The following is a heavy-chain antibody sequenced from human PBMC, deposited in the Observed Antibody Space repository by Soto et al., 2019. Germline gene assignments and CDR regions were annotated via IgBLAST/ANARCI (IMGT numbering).Heavy chain of an antibody. Sequence: ASVKVSFKASGYTFTSYGISWVRQAPGQGLEWMGWISAYNGNTNYAQKLQGRVTMTTDTSTSTAYMELRSLRSDDTAVYYCARDSDDIVVVVAANPYYYYYMDVWGKGTTVTVSS. CDR2: ISAYNGNT. D-gene: IGHD2-15*01. V-gene: IGHV1-18*01. CDR3: ARDSDDIVVVVAANPYYYYYMDV. CDR1: GYTFTSYG. J-gene: IGHJ6*03.